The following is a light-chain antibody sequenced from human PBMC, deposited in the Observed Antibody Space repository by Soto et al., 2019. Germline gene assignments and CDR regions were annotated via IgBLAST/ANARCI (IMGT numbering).Light chain of an antibody. CDR3: QQCGSSST. Sequence: IELSQSPGTLSLSPGEIATLSCRASQSVTTQLAWYQQKPGQAPRLIIHGASSRAIGVPDRITGSGSGTDFTLSISRLEPEDFAVYYCQQCGSSSTFGQGTRLEI. V-gene: IGKV3-20*01. CDR1: QSVTTQ. J-gene: IGKJ5*01. CDR2: GAS.